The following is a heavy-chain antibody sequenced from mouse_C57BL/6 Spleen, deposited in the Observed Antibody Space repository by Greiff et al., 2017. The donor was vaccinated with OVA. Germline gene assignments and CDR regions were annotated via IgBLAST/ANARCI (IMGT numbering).Heavy chain of an antibody. D-gene: IGHD1-1*01. CDR1: GYTFTSYW. CDR3: ARWGYYGSSYVDYYAMDY. CDR2: IDPSDSET. Sequence: QVQLKQSGAELVRPGSSVKLSCKASGYTFTSYWMHWVKQRPIQGLEWIGNIDPSDSETHYNQKFKDKATLTVDKSSSTAYMQLSSLTSEDSAVYYCARWGYYGSSYVDYYAMDYWGQGTSVTVSS. V-gene: IGHV1-52*01. J-gene: IGHJ4*01.